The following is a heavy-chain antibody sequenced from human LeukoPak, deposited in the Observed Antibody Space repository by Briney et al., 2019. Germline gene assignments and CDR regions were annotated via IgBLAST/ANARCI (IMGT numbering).Heavy chain of an antibody. CDR2: ISAYNGNT. D-gene: IGHD5-12*01. CDR3: ARGAPPKPADHYSGYEFLPDY. V-gene: IGHV1-18*01. Sequence: GASVKVSCKASGYTFTSYGISWVRQAPGQGLEWMGWISAYNGNTNYAQKLQGRVTMTTDTSTSTAYMELRSLRSDDTAVYYCARGAPPKPADHYSGYEFLPDYWGQGTLVTVSS. J-gene: IGHJ4*02. CDR1: GYTFTSYG.